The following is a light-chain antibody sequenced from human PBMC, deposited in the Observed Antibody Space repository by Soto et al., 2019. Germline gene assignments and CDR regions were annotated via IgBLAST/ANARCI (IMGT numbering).Light chain of an antibody. CDR2: DSS. J-gene: IGKJ3*01. Sequence: DIQLTQSPSSLSASVGDTVAITCRPSRSISTYSNWHQQKPGKAPKLVIFDSSRLQTGVPSRFSGSGSGTLFTLSISSLQPEDFAIYWCQQSYSPPFTFGPGTKVDIK. CDR1: RSISTY. CDR3: QQSYSPPFT. V-gene: IGKV1-39*01.